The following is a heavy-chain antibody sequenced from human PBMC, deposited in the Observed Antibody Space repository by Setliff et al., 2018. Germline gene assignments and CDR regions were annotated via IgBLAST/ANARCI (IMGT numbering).Heavy chain of an antibody. CDR2: INPDGSEK. J-gene: IGHJ4*02. V-gene: IGHV3-7*01. Sequence: GGSLRLSCGASGFTYNNDWVSWVRQAPGKGLEWLASINPDGSEKYYVDSVKGRFTISRDNAKNSLSLQMNNLRSEDTAVYYCFGAGTCSYWGQGTLVTVSS. D-gene: IGHD3-10*01. CDR3: FGAGTCSY. CDR1: GFTYNNDW.